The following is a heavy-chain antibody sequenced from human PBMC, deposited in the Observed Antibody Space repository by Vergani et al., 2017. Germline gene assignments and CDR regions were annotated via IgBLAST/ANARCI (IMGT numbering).Heavy chain of an antibody. CDR3: ARDTYYYGSGTYYDYYGMDV. CDR2: IYYSGST. Sequence: QVQLQESGPGLVKPSQTLSITCTVSGGSISSGGYYWSWIRQHPGKGLEWIGYIYYSGSTYYNPSLKSRVTISVDTSKNQFSLKLSSVTAADTAVYYCARDTYYYGSGTYYDYYGMDVWGQGTTVTVSS. J-gene: IGHJ6*02. V-gene: IGHV4-31*03. D-gene: IGHD3-10*01. CDR1: GGSISSGGYY.